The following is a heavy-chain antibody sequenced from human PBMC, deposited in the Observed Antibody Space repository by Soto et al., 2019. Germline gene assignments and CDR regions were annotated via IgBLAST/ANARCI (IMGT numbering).Heavy chain of an antibody. CDR2: ISSSSSYI. Sequence: EVQLVESGGGLVKPGGSLRLSCAASGFTFSSYSMNWVRQAPGQGLEWVSSISSSSSYIYYADSVKGRFTIPRANAKNRLYLQMNSLRAEDTAVYYCARGFSSSSYFDYWCRLTLVTVCS. J-gene: IGHJ4*02. CDR1: GFTFSSYS. D-gene: IGHD6-6*01. V-gene: IGHV3-21*01. CDR3: ARGFSSSSYFDY.